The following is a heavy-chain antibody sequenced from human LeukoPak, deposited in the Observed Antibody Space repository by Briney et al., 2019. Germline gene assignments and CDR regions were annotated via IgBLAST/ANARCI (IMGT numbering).Heavy chain of an antibody. J-gene: IGHJ3*01. CDR1: GFTFDDYA. CDR2: INWNSGSK. CDR3: AKDRGGSSELGDAFDV. D-gene: IGHD1-26*01. V-gene: IGHV3-9*01. Sequence: GRSLRLSCAASGFTFDDYAIHWVRQAPGKGLEWVSGINWNSGSKHYADSVKGRFTISRDNAKNSLYLQMNSLRVEDTALYYCAKDRGGSSELGDAFDVWGQGTMVRVSS.